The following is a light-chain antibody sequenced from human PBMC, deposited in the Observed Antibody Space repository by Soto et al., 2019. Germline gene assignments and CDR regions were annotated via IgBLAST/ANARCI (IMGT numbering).Light chain of an antibody. CDR2: GAS. Sequence: ELVLTQSPVTLSLSPWERATLSCRASRSVNNNYLAWYQQKPVQAPRLPIFGASSRATGNPARCIGSGSGTGFILTISRLEQDDFAIYHFHQYGGSPETLGQGTKVDIK. CDR1: RSVNNNY. J-gene: IGKJ1*01. CDR3: HQYGGSPET. V-gene: IGKV3-20*01.